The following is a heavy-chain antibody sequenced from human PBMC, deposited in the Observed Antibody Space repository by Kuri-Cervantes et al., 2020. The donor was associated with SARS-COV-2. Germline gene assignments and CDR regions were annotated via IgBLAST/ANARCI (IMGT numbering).Heavy chain of an antibody. CDR1: GYSFTSYW. CDR2: IDPSDSYT. Sequence: KVSCKGSGYSFTSYWIGWVRQMPGKGLEWMGRIDPSDSYTNYSPSFQGHVTISADKSISTAYLKWSSLKASDTAMYYCARDMTSYYYGMDVWGQGTTVTVSS. J-gene: IGHJ6*02. CDR3: ARDMTSYYYGMDV. V-gene: IGHV5-10-1*01.